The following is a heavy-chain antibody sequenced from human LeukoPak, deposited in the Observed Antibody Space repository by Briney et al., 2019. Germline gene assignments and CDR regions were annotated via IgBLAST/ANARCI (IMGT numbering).Heavy chain of an antibody. V-gene: IGHV3-23*01. CDR2: FIGSGDST. J-gene: IGHJ4*02. CDR1: GFTFSSYA. CDR3: ARAMVGMTTIIYYFDY. D-gene: IGHD5-24*01. Sequence: GGSLRLSCAASGFTFSSYAMSWVRQAPGKGLEWVSSFIGSGDSTYYADSVKGRFTISRDNSKNTLSLQVNSLRVEDTAVYYCARAMVGMTTIIYYFDYWGQGTLVTASA.